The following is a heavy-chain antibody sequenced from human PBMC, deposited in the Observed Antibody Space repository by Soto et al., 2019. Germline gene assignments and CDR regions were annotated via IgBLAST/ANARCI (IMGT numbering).Heavy chain of an antibody. CDR1: GGSISSGDYY. Sequence: SETLSLTCTVSGGSISSGDYYWSWIRQPPGKGLEWIGYIYYSGSTYYNPSLKSRVTISVDTSKNQFSLKLSSVTAADTAVYYCARDRYSSSYLWFDPWGQGTLVTVSS. V-gene: IGHV4-30-4*01. CDR2: IYYSGST. CDR3: ARDRYSSSYLWFDP. D-gene: IGHD6-13*01. J-gene: IGHJ5*02.